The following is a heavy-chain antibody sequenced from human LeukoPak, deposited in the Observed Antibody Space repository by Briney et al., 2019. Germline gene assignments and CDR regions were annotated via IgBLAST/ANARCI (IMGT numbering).Heavy chain of an antibody. CDR2: ISYSGGT. J-gene: IGHJ5*02. Sequence: SETLSLTCTVSGGSISNYYWNWIRQPPGKRLEWVGHISYSGGTKYNPSLQSRVTISIDTSKNQFSLNLSSVTAADTAVYYCARRVIMSAAGVPDTWLDPWGQGILVTVSS. D-gene: IGHD2-8*01. V-gene: IGHV4-59*08. CDR3: ARRVIMSAAGVPDTWLDP. CDR1: GGSISNYY.